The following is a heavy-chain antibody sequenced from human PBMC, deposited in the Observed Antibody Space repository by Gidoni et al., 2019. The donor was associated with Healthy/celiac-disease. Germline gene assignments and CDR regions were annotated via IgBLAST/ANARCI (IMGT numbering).Heavy chain of an antibody. D-gene: IGHD3-10*01. V-gene: IGHV3-9*01. Sequence: EVQLVESGGGLVQPGRSLRLSCAASGFTFDDYAMHCVRQAPGKGLEWVSGISWNSGSIGYADSVKGRFTISRDNAKNSLYLQMNSLRAEDTALYYCAKDNRIRSLLYYYGSGSYYNYWGQGTLVTVSS. CDR1: GFTFDDYA. CDR3: AKDNRIRSLLYYYGSGSYYNY. J-gene: IGHJ4*02. CDR2: ISWNSGSI.